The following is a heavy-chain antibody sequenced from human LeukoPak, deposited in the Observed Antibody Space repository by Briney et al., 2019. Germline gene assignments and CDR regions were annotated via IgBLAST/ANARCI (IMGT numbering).Heavy chain of an antibody. V-gene: IGHV3-23*01. D-gene: IGHD3-10*01. Sequence: QSGGSLRLSCAASGFTFSRYAMSWVRQAPGKGVEWFSAISGSGGSTYYADSVKGRFTISRDNSKNTLYLQMNSLRAEDKAVYYCAKQPYYYGSGSPSPIDYWGQGTLVTVSS. J-gene: IGHJ4*02. CDR2: ISGSGGST. CDR1: GFTFSRYA. CDR3: AKQPYYYGSGSPSPIDY.